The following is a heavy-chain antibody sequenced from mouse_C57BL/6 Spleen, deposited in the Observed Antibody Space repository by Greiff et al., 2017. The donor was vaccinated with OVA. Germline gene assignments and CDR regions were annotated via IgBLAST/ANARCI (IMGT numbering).Heavy chain of an antibody. CDR3: ARSLAVVANFDY. V-gene: IGHV1-22*01. J-gene: IGHJ2*01. CDR1: GYTFTDYN. CDR2: INPNNGGT. Sequence: VQLQQSGPELVKPGASVKMSCKASGYTFTDYNMHWVKQSHGKSLEWIGYINPNNGGTSYNQKFKGKATLTVNKSSSTAYMELRSLTSEDSAVYYCARSLAVVANFDYWGQGTTLTVSS. D-gene: IGHD1-1*01.